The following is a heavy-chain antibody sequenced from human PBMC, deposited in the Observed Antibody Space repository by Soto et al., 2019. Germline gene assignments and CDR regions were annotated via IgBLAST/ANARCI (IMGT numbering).Heavy chain of an antibody. Sequence: GGSLRLSCAASGFTFSSYAMSWVRQAPGKGLELVSAISVSGGSTYYADSVKGRFTISRDNSKNTLYLQMNSLRAEDTAVYYCAKILAAHYYGMDVWGQGTTVTVSS. CDR2: ISVSGGST. D-gene: IGHD6-13*01. CDR3: AKILAAHYYGMDV. V-gene: IGHV3-23*01. J-gene: IGHJ6*02. CDR1: GFTFSSYA.